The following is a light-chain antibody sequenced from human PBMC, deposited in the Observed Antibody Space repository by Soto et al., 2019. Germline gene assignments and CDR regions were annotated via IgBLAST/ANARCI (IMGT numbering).Light chain of an antibody. CDR3: QQYGSSPWT. V-gene: IGKV3-20*01. CDR2: LAS. Sequence: EFVLTQSPGTLSLSLGERATLSCRASQSITNNYLAWYQQKPGQAPRLLIYLASNRAAGIPDRFSGSGSGADFTLTINRLEPEDFAVYHCQQYGSSPWTFGQGTKVDIK. J-gene: IGKJ1*01. CDR1: QSITNNY.